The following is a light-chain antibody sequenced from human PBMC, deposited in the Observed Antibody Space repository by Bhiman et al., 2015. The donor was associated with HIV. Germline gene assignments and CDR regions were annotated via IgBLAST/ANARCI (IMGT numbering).Light chain of an antibody. V-gene: IGLV3-21*04. Sequence: SYELTQPPSVSVAPGKTARMTCGGNNIESKSVHWYQQKPGQAPVVVIYYDSDRPSGIPERFSGSNSGNTATLTISRVEAGDEADYYCQVWDSSSGHPDFGGGTILTVL. CDR1: NIESKS. J-gene: IGLJ2*01. CDR2: YDS. CDR3: QVWDSSSGHPD.